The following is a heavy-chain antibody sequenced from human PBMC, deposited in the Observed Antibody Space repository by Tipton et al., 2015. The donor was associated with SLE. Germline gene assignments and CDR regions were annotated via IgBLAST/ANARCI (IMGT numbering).Heavy chain of an antibody. D-gene: IGHD4-23*01. Sequence: TLSLTCTVSGGSISSYYWSWIRQPPGKGLEWIGYIYYSGSTNYNPSLKSRVTISVDTSKNQFSLKLSSVTAADTAVYYCARSGEVGTYCPLAFDIWGQGTMATVSS. J-gene: IGHJ3*02. CDR1: GGSISSYY. CDR2: IYYSGST. V-gene: IGHV4-59*12. CDR3: ARSGEVGTYCPLAFDI.